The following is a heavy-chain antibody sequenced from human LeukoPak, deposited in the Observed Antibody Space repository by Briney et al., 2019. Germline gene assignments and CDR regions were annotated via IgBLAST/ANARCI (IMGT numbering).Heavy chain of an antibody. D-gene: IGHD2-15*01. CDR3: ARDDLGSRGSNHNWFDP. CDR2: IKHDGSET. V-gene: IGHV3-7*01. J-gene: IGHJ5*01. CDR1: GFTFSSYW. Sequence: PGGSLRLSCAASGFTFSSYWMSWVRQAPGQGLEWVAYIKHDGSETKYADSVKGRFTISRDNAKNSVYLQMNSLRAEDTAVYYCARDDLGSRGSNHNWFDPWGQGTLVTVSS.